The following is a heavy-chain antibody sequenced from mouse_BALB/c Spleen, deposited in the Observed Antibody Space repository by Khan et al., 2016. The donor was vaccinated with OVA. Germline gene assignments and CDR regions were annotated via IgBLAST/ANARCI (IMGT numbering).Heavy chain of an antibody. Sequence: EVELVESGGGLVEPGGSLRLSCATSGFTFSDYYMSWVRQPPGKALEWLGFIRKKASGYTTEYSASVKGRFTISRDTYQSILYRQMNSLRAEDSAHYYCARVDYGYGFAYWGQGTLVTVSA. D-gene: IGHD1-2*01. J-gene: IGHJ3*01. CDR3: ARVDYGYGFAY. V-gene: IGHV7-3*02. CDR2: IRKKASGYTT. CDR1: GFTFSDYY.